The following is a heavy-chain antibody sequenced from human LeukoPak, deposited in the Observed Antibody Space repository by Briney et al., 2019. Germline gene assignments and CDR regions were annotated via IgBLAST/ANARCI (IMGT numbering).Heavy chain of an antibody. V-gene: IGHV1-8*02. CDR1: GGTFISYA. CDR3: ARDRVGVGGNGWEN. J-gene: IGHJ4*02. CDR2: MNPNSGNT. D-gene: IGHD6-19*01. Sequence: ASVKVSCKASGGTFISYAISWVRQATGQGLEWMGWMNPNSGNTGYVQKFQGRVTMTRDTSISTAYMELSSLTSEDTAIYYCARDRVGVGGNGWENWGQGTLVTVSS.